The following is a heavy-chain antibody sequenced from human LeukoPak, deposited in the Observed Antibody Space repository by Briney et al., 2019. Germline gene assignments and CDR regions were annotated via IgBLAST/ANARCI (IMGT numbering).Heavy chain of an antibody. Sequence: PGGSLRLSCAAPGFTFSSYSMNWVRQAPGKGLEWVSSISSSSSYIYYADSVKGRFTISRDNAKNSLYLQMNSLRAEDTAVYYCARDHFGWFDPWGQGTLVTVSS. CDR2: ISSSSSYI. J-gene: IGHJ5*02. D-gene: IGHD3-10*01. CDR3: ARDHFGWFDP. CDR1: GFTFSSYS. V-gene: IGHV3-21*01.